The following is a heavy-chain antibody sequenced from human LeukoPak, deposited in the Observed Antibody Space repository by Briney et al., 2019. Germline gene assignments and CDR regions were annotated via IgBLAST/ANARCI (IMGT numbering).Heavy chain of an antibody. J-gene: IGHJ4*02. Sequence: GGSLRLSCAASGFTFSNYWMHWVRQAPGKGLVWVSRINSDGSSTTYADSVKGRFTISRDNAKNTLYLQMNSLRAEDTAVYYCAKDLIVVVITTNDPPHWGQGTLVTVSS. D-gene: IGHD3-22*01. V-gene: IGHV3-74*01. CDR3: AKDLIVVVITTNDPPH. CDR2: INSDGSST. CDR1: GFTFSNYW.